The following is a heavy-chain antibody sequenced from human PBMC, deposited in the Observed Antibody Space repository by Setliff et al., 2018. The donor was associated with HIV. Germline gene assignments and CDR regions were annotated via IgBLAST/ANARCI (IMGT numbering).Heavy chain of an antibody. CDR3: ARDLVVSYGEYYGMGV. CDR1: GGSISSGSYY. Sequence: SETLSLTCTVSGGSISSGSYYWNWIRQPAGKGLEWVGHIYTSGNTNYNPSLKSRVTISVDTPKNQFSLKLSSVTAADTAVYYCARDLVVSYGEYYGMGVWGQGTTVTVSS. J-gene: IGHJ6*02. D-gene: IGHD4-17*01. CDR2: IYTSGNT. V-gene: IGHV4-61*09.